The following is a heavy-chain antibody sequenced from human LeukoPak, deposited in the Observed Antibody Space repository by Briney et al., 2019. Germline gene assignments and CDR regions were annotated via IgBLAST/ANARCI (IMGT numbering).Heavy chain of an antibody. CDR2: IKKDGSEK. CDR3: AKAPQLLWFGELSSYFDY. Sequence: GGSLRLSCAASGFTFSSYWMSWVRQAPGKGLEWVANIKKDGSEKYYVDSVKGRFTISRDNAKKSLYLQMNSLRAEDTALYYCAKAPQLLWFGELSSYFDYWGQGTLVTVSS. J-gene: IGHJ4*02. D-gene: IGHD3-10*01. CDR1: GFTFSSYW. V-gene: IGHV3-7*03.